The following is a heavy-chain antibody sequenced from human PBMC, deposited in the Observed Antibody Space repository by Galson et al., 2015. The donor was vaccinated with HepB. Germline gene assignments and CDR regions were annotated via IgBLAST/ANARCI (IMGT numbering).Heavy chain of an antibody. Sequence: SLTCAVYGGSFSGYYWSWIRQPPGKGLEWIGEINHSGSTNYNPSLKSRVTISVDTSKNQFSLKLSSVTAADTAVYYCARGAEEAAAGYYMDVWGKGTTVTVSS. J-gene: IGHJ6*03. V-gene: IGHV4-34*01. CDR2: INHSGST. CDR3: ARGAEEAAAGYYMDV. CDR1: GGSFSGYY. D-gene: IGHD6-25*01.